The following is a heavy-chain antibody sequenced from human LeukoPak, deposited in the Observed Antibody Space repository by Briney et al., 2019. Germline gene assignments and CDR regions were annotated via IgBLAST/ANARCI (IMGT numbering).Heavy chain of an antibody. CDR1: GGSISNNRYC. J-gene: IGHJ3*01. D-gene: IGHD2-2*01. CDR3: ARHRHCSSSRCYGRYGFDV. V-gene: IGHV4-39*01. Sequence: SSETLSLTCTVSGGSISNNRYCWGWIRQSPGGGLEWIGSVYHSGSTYHNPPLSSRVTIPVDTSKNEFSLRLTSVTAADTAVYYCARHRHCSSSRCYGRYGFDVWGQGTMVTVSS. CDR2: VYHSGST.